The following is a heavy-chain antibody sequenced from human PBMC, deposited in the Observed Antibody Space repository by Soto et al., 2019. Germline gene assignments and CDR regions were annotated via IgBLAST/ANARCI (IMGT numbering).Heavy chain of an antibody. D-gene: IGHD3-10*01. CDR3: AKDLMVRGDYYYYGMDV. J-gene: IGHJ6*02. V-gene: IGHV3-30*18. CDR2: ISYDGSNK. CDR1: GFTFSSYG. Sequence: SLRLSCAASGFTFSSYGMHWVRQAPGKGLEWVAVISYDGSNKYYADSVKGRFTISRDNSKNTLYLQMNSLRAEDTAVYYCAKDLMVRGDYYYYGMDVWGQGTTVTV.